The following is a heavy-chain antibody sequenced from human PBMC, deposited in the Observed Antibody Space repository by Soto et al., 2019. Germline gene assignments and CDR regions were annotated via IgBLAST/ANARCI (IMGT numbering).Heavy chain of an antibody. CDR3: VREMAGIFDY. D-gene: IGHD2-15*01. CDR1: GYAFTSYG. CDR2: ISTYKSDT. V-gene: IGHV1-18*04. J-gene: IGHJ4*02. Sequence: GASVKVSCKASGYAFTSYGMSWVRQAPGQGLEWMGWISTYKSDTNSAPRLQGRITMTTDTSTSTAYMELRSLTSDDTAVYYCVREMAGIFDYWGQGTLVTVSS.